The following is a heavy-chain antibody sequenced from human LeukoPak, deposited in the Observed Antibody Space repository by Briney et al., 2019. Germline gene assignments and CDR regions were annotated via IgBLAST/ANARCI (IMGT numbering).Heavy chain of an antibody. CDR1: GGSISSSSYY. CDR2: IYYSGST. CDR3: ARTSSYFDY. J-gene: IGHJ4*02. Sequence: PSETLSLTCTVSGGSISSSSYYWGWIRQPPGKGLEWIGSIYYSGSTYYNPSLKSRVTISVDTSKNQFSLQLNSVTPEDTAVYYCARTSSYFDYWGQGTLVTVSS. V-gene: IGHV4-39*01.